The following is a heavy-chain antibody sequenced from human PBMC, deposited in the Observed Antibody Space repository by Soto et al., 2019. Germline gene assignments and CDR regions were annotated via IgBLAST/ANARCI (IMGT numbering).Heavy chain of an antibody. J-gene: IGHJ4*02. Sequence: KPSETLSLTCAVYGGSFSGYYWSWIRQPPGKGLEWIGEINHSGSTNYNPSLKSRVTISVDTSKNQFSLKLSSVTAADTAVYYCARGGIWRIAAAGSGGDYFDYWGQGTLVTVSS. D-gene: IGHD6-13*01. V-gene: IGHV4-34*01. CDR2: INHSGST. CDR1: GGSFSGYY. CDR3: ARGGIWRIAAAGSGGDYFDY.